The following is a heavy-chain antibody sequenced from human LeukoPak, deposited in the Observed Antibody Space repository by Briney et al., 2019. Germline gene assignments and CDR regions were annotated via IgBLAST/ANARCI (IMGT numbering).Heavy chain of an antibody. CDR3: ATSRGYDFDY. D-gene: IGHD2-15*01. J-gene: IGHJ4*02. V-gene: IGHV3-48*02. CDR1: GFAFSIYG. Sequence: PGGSLRLSCAASGFAFSIYGVHWVRQAPGKGLEWVAYISSSSSSIYYADSVRGRFTISRDNAKNSLYLEMNSLRDEDTAVYYCATSRGYDFDYWGQGTLVTVSS. CDR2: ISSSSSSI.